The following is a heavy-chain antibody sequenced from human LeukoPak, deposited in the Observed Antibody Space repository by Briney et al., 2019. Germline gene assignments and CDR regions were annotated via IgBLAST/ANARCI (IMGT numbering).Heavy chain of an antibody. CDR2: LYASGTT. Sequence: QPGGSLRLSCAASGFGVSVNYMSWVRQAPGKGLEWVSVLYASGTTKYADSVKGRFTISRDTSDNTLNLQMNGLGAEDSAVYYCAAKGNGYNGIYVFAHWGQGTLVTVSA. CDR3: AAKGNGYNGIYVFAH. V-gene: IGHV3-66*01. J-gene: IGHJ4*02. CDR1: GFGVSVNY. D-gene: IGHD1-26*01.